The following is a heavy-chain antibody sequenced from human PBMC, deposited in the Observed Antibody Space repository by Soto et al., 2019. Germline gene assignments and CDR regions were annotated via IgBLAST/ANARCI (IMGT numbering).Heavy chain of an antibody. Sequence: SETLSLTCAVSGGSISSGGYSWSWIRQPPGKGLEWIGYIHQTGITYYNPSLKRRVTISLDRSNTQFSLNLSSVTAADTAVYFCARDRKESNYFDYWGQGTLVTVSS. CDR2: IHQTGIT. V-gene: IGHV4-30-2*01. CDR3: ARDRKESNYFDY. CDR1: GGSISSGGYS. J-gene: IGHJ4*02.